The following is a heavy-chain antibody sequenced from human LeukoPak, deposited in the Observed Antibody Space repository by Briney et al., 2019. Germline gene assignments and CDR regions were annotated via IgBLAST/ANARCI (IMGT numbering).Heavy chain of an antibody. CDR2: INWNGGST. D-gene: IGHD3-3*01. V-gene: IGHV3-20*04. J-gene: IGHJ4*02. Sequence: GGSLRLSCAASGFTFADYGMSWVRQAPGKGLEWISGINWNGGSTGYVDSVKGRFTISRDNAKKSPYLQMNNLRAEDTALYYCAKWANYDFWSGYFDSWGQGTLAMVSS. CDR1: GFTFADYG. CDR3: AKWANYDFWSGYFDS.